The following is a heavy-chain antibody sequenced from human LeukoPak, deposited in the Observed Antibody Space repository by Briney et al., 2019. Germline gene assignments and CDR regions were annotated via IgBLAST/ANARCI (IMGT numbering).Heavy chain of an antibody. V-gene: IGHV3-48*03. J-gene: IGHJ5*02. Sequence: GGSLRLSCAVSGFTLNTYDVNWVRQAPGKGLEWVAYLSSGGHTLYYADSVRGRFTVSRDKAENSLYLQMNSLRDEDTGVYLCVILMNHWGQGTLVTVSS. CDR1: GFTLNTYD. CDR3: VILMNH. CDR2: LSSGGHTL. D-gene: IGHD2-15*01.